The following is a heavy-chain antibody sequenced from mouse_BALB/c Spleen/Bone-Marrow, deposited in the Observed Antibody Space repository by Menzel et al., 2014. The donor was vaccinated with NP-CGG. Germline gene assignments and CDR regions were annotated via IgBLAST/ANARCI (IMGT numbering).Heavy chain of an antibody. V-gene: IGHV1-14*01. CDR1: GYTFTSYV. CDR3: ARGGTSHLDY. Sequence: EVQLQQSGPELVNPGASVKMSCRASGYTFTSYVMHWVKQKPGQGLDWIGYINPYNDGTKYNEKFKGNATLTSDKSSSTAYMELISLTSEDSAVYYCARGGTSHLDYWGQGTTLTVSS. D-gene: IGHD3-3*01. J-gene: IGHJ2*01. CDR2: INPYNDGT.